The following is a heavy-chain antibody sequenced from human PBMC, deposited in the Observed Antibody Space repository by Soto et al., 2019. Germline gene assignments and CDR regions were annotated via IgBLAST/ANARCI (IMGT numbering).Heavy chain of an antibody. CDR2: ISAYNGNT. J-gene: IGHJ3*02. CDR1: SYRFTTYG. CDR3: GRDQEAVVVTDAFDI. V-gene: IGHV1-18*01. Sequence: AVKVSVKASSYRFTTYGISWVPQAPGQGREWMGWISAYNGNTNYAQKLQGRVTMTTDTSTSTAYMELRRLRSDDTAVYYCGRDQEAVVVTDAFDIWGQGTMVTVSS. D-gene: IGHD2-21*02.